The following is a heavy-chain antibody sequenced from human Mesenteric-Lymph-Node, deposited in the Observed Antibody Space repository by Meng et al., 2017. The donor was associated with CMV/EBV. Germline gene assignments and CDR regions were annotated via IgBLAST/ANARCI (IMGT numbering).Heavy chain of an antibody. J-gene: IGHJ5*02. V-gene: IGHV3-7*01. Sequence: GESLKISCASSGFTFRSYWMSWVRQAPGKGLEWVANIKQDGSEKYYVDSVKGRFTISRANAKNSLYLQMNSLRAEDTAVYYCASVPHCSSTSCYVVWFDPWGQGTLVTVSS. CDR3: ASVPHCSSTSCYVVWFDP. CDR1: GFTFRSYW. D-gene: IGHD2-2*01. CDR2: IKQDGSEK.